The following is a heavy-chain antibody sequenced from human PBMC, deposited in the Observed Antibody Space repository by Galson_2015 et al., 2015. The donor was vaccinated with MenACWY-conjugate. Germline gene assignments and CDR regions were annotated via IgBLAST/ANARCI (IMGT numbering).Heavy chain of an antibody. V-gene: IGHV1-18*01. CDR3: ARAGPTIFGVVIIGEIDY. D-gene: IGHD3-3*01. Sequence: QSGAEVKKPGASVTVSCKASGYTFTSYGISWVRQAPGQGLEWMGWNSAYNGNTNYAQKLQGRVTMTTDTSTRTAYMELRSLRSDDTAVYYCARAGPTIFGVVIIGEIDYWGQGTLVTVSS. CDR1: GYTFTSYG. CDR2: NSAYNGNT. J-gene: IGHJ4*02.